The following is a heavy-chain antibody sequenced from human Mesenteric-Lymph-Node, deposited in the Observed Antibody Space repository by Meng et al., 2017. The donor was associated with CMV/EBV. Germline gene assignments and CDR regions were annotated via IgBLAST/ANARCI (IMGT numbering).Heavy chain of an antibody. J-gene: IGHJ4*02. D-gene: IGHD3-10*01. CDR3: AREIFSSDSGTYYHLGLNY. CDR2: INHSGST. Sequence: SFSGYYWSWIRQPPGKGLEWIGEINHSGSTNYNPYLKSRVTISVDTSKNQFSLKLSSVTAADTAMYYCAREIFSSDSGTYYHLGLNYWGQGTLVTVSS. V-gene: IGHV4-34*01. CDR1: SFSGYY.